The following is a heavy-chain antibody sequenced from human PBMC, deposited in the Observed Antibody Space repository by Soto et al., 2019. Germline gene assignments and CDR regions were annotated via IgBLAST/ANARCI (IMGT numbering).Heavy chain of an antibody. D-gene: IGHD1-7*01. J-gene: IGHJ6*03. Sequence: SETLSLTCTVSGGSISSYYWSWIRQPPGKGLEWIGYIYYSGSTNYNPSLKSRVTISVDTSKNQFSLKLSSVTVADTAVYYCARRGILELREYYYYYMDVWGKGTTVTVSS. CDR1: GGSISSYY. CDR2: IYYSGST. V-gene: IGHV4-59*12. CDR3: ARRGILELREYYYYYMDV.